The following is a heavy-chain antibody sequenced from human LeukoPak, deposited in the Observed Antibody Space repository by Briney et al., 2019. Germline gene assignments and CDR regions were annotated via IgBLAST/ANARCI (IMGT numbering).Heavy chain of an antibody. J-gene: IGHJ4*02. V-gene: IGHV4-30-2*01. D-gene: IGHD3-10*01. CDR2: VYHSGSA. CDR1: GGSISSGGYS. CDR3: ARAGVYYTSGNYLGY. Sequence: SQTLSPTCAVSGGSISSGGYSWSWIRQPPGKGLEWIGYVYHSGSAYYNPSLKSRVTISVDTSKNQVSLKLTSATAADTAVYYCARAGVYYTSGNYLGYWGQGSLVTVSS.